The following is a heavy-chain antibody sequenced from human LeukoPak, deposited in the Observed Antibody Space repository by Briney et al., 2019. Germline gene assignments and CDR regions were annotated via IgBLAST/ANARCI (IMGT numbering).Heavy chain of an antibody. J-gene: IGHJ4*02. D-gene: IGHD2-21*02. CDR1: GFTFSSYG. Sequence: GGSLTLSCAASGFTFSSYGMHWVRQAPGKGLEWVALISYDGSHKYYADSVKGRFTISRDNSKNTLYLQMNSLRPEDTAVYYCASGRRAYCGGDCYSADYWGQGTLVIVSS. CDR2: ISYDGSHK. CDR3: ASGRRAYCGGDCYSADY. V-gene: IGHV3-30*03.